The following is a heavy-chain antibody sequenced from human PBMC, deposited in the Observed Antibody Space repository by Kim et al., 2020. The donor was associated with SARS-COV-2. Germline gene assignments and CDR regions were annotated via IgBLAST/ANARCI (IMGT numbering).Heavy chain of an antibody. CDR2: MYSGGSST. D-gene: IGHD1-26*01. J-gene: IGHJ4*02. CDR1: GFTFSSYA. Sequence: GGSLRLSCAASGFTFSSYAMSWVRQAPWQGLEWGSVMYSGGSSTYYADSVKGRFTISRDNSKNKLYLQMNSLRAEDTAVYYWWKEEMGATDYWGQGTLVT. V-gene: IGHV3-23*03. CDR3: WKEEMGATDY.